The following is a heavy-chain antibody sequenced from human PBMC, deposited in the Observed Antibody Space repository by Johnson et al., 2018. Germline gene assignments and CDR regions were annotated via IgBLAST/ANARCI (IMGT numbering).Heavy chain of an antibody. D-gene: IGHD5-12*01. CDR2: ISDDGSNK. CDR1: GFTFNNYA. CDR3: ARGGWGVVATGGYMDV. V-gene: IGHV3-30-3*01. Sequence: QVQLVQSGGGVVQPGRSLRLSCAASGFTFNNYAMHWVRQAPCKGLEWVAVISDDGSNKNYADAVRGPFTISRDKSKNTLYLKMNSMRAEDTAVYYCARGGWGVVATGGYMDVWGKGTTVTVSS. J-gene: IGHJ6*03.